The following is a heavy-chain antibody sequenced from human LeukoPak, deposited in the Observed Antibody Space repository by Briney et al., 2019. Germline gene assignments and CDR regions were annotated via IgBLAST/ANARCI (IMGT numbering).Heavy chain of an antibody. D-gene: IGHD5-12*01. CDR2: INPNSGGT. Sequence: ASVKVSCKASGYTFTGYYMHWVRPAPGQGLEWMGWINPNSGGTNYAQKFQGRVTMTRDTSISTAYMELSRLRSDDTAVYYCARDRARGYSGYQKYYGMDVWGQGTTVTVSS. CDR1: GYTFTGYY. V-gene: IGHV1-2*02. CDR3: ARDRARGYSGYQKYYGMDV. J-gene: IGHJ6*02.